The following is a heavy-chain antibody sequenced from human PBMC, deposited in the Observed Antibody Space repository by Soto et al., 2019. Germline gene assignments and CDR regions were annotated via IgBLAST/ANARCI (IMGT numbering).Heavy chain of an antibody. CDR1: GFTFSSYE. V-gene: IGHV3-48*03. Sequence: PGGSLRLSCAASGFTFSSYEMNWVRQAPGKGLEWVSYISSSGSTIYYADSVKGRFTISRDNAKNSLYLQMNSLRAEDTAVYYCARGGIQLWLNWYFDLWGRGTLVTVSS. J-gene: IGHJ2*01. CDR3: ARGGIQLWLNWYFDL. D-gene: IGHD5-18*01. CDR2: ISSSGSTI.